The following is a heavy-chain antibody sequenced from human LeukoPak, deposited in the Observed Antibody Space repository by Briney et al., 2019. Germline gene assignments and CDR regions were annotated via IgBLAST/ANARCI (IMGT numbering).Heavy chain of an antibody. D-gene: IGHD3/OR15-3a*01. CDR1: GFTFSSYG. J-gene: IGHJ6*04. CDR3: AKDRSMIFGAGMDV. CDR2: ISYDGSNK. V-gene: IGHV3-30*12. Sequence: GGSLRLSCAASGFTFSSYGMHWVRQAPGKGLEWVAVISYDGSNKYYADSVKGRFTISRDNSKNTLYLQMNSLRAEDTAVYYCAKDRSMIFGAGMDVWGKGTTVTVSS.